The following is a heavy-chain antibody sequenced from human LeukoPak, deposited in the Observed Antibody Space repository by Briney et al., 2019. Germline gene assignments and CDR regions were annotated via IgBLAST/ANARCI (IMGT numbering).Heavy chain of an antibody. D-gene: IGHD6-13*01. V-gene: IGHV1-8*02. J-gene: IGHJ4*02. CDR2: MNPNSGNT. CDR1: GYTFTSYD. Sequence: ASVKVSCKASGYTFTSYDINWVRQATGQGLEWMGWMNPNSGNTGYAQKFQGRVTMNTDTSTSTAYMELRSLRSDDTAVYYCARDRREYIAAAGPPDFDYWGQGTLVTVSS. CDR3: ARDRREYIAAAGPPDFDY.